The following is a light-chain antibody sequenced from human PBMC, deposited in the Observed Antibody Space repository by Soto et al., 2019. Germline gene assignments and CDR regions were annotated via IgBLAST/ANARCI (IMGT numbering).Light chain of an antibody. CDR2: GAS. V-gene: IGKV3-20*01. CDR3: QLYGSSPTWA. J-gene: IGKJ5*01. CDR1: QSVNSAY. Sequence: ILLTQSPCTLSLSPGERATLSCRASQSVNSAYVAWYQQNPGQAPRVLIYGASTRATGIPHRFSGSGSGTDFSLTISRLEPEDSAMYYCQLYGSSPTWAFGQGTDWRLN.